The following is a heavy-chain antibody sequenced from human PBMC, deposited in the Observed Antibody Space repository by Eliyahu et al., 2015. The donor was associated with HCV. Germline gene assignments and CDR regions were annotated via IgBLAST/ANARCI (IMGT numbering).Heavy chain of an antibody. D-gene: IGHD3-3*01. Sequence: QVQLVESGGGVVQPGRSLRLXCAASGFTFVXXGMHWVRQGPGKGLEWVAVIWYDGSNKYYADSVKGRFTISRDNSKNTLYLQMNSLRAEDTAVYYCARDRRYDFWSGYYLFDYWGQGTLVTVSS. V-gene: IGHV3-33*01. CDR1: GFTFVXXG. CDR2: IWYDGSNK. J-gene: IGHJ4*02. CDR3: ARDRRYDFWSGYYLFDY.